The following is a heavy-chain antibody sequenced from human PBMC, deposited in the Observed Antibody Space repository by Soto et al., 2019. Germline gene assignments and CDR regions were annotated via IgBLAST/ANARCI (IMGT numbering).Heavy chain of an antibody. D-gene: IGHD5-18*01. Sequence: QVQLVQSGAEVKKPGSSVKVSCKASGGTFSSYAISWVRQAPGQGLEWMGGIIPIFGTANYAQKFQGRVTITADESTSTAYMELSSLRSEDTAVYYCARASVVDTVIYYYYYGMDVWGQGTTVTVSS. CDR1: GGTFSSYA. V-gene: IGHV1-69*01. CDR3: ARASVVDTVIYYYYYGMDV. CDR2: IIPIFGTA. J-gene: IGHJ6*02.